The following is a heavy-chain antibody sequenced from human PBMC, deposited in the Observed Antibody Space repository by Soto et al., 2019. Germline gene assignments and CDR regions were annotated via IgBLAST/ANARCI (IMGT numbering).Heavy chain of an antibody. D-gene: IGHD3-3*01. V-gene: IGHV3-30-3*01. CDR2: ISYDGSNK. Sequence: QVQLVESGGGVVQPGRSLRLSCAASGFTFCSYAMHWVRQAPGKGLEWVAVISYDGSNKNYADSVKGRFTISRDNSKNTLYLQMNSLRAEDTAVYYCARGYDFWSGYYYPYDMDVWGQGTTVTVSS. CDR3: ARGYDFWSGYYYPYDMDV. J-gene: IGHJ6*02. CDR1: GFTFCSYA.